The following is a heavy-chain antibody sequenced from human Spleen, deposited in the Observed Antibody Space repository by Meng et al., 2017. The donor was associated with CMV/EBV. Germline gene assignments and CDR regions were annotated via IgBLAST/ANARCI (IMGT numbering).Heavy chain of an antibody. J-gene: IGHJ5*02. V-gene: IGHV3-7*01. CDR2: IKQDGSEK. CDR1: GFTFSSYW. CDR3: AKDSSITIFGVVIGNWFDP. D-gene: IGHD3-3*01. Sequence: GESLKISCAASGFTFSSYWMSWVRQAPGKGLEWVANIKQDGSEKYYVDSVKGRFTFSIDNAKNSLYLPINSLRAEDTAVYYCAKDSSITIFGVVIGNWFDPWGQGTLVTVSS.